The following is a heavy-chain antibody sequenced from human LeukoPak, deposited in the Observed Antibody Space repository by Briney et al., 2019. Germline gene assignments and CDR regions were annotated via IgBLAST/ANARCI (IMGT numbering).Heavy chain of an antibody. CDR1: GGTFSSYA. Sequence: ASVKVSCKVSGGTFSSYAISWVRQAPGQGLEWMGGIIPIFGTANYAQKFQGRVTITADESTSTAYMELRSLRSDDTAVYYCAREDGTTGFDYWGQGTLVTVSS. J-gene: IGHJ4*02. CDR3: AREDGTTGFDY. D-gene: IGHD1-1*01. CDR2: IIPIFGTA. V-gene: IGHV1-69*13.